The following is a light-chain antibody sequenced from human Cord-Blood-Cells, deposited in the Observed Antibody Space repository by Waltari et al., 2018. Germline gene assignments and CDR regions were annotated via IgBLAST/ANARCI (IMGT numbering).Light chain of an antibody. J-gene: IGLJ2*01. Sequence: QSALTQPASVSGSPGQSITISCTGTSSDVGGSNYVSWYQQHPGKAPKLMIYDVSNRPSGVSNRLSGSKSGNTASLPTSALQAEDEADYYCSSYTSSSTLVVFGGGTKLTVL. CDR2: DVS. CDR3: SSYTSSSTLVV. V-gene: IGLV2-14*01. CDR1: SSDVGGSNY.